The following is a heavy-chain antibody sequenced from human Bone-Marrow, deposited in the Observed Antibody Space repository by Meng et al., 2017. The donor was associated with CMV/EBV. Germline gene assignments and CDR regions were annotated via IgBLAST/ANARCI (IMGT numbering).Heavy chain of an antibody. J-gene: IGHJ4*02. CDR2: ISSNGGST. V-gene: IGHV3-64*02. CDR3: ARAKCSSTSCYEYY. Sequence: GESLKISCAASGFTFSSYAMHWVRQAPGKGLEYVSAISSNGGSTYYADSVKGRFTISRDNSKNTLYLQMGSLRAEDMAVYYCARAKCSSTSCYEYYWGQGTLVTVSS. CDR1: GFTFSSYA. D-gene: IGHD2-2*01.